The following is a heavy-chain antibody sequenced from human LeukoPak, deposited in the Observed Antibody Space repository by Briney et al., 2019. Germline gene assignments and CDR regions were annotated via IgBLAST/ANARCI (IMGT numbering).Heavy chain of an antibody. J-gene: IGHJ4*02. D-gene: IGHD3-22*01. Sequence: GASVKVSCKASGGTFSSYAICWVRQAPGQGLEWMGGIIPTFGTANYAQKFQGRVTITADESTSTAYMELSSLRSEDTAVYYCARLSRGYNYFDYWGQGTLVTVSS. CDR1: GGTFSSYA. CDR3: ARLSRGYNYFDY. V-gene: IGHV1-69*13. CDR2: IIPTFGTA.